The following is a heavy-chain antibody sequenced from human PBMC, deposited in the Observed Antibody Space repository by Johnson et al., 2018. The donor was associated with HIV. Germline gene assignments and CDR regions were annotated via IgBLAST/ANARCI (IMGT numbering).Heavy chain of an antibody. CDR2: RKQDGSEK. Sequence: VQLVESGGGLVQPGGSLRLSCAASGFTFSSYWMSWVRQAPGKGLEWVANRKQDGSEKYYVDSVKGRFTISRDNAKNSLYLQMNSLRAEDTAVYYCARVPEGDDDAFDIWGQGTMVTVSS. CDR3: ARVPEGDDDAFDI. CDR1: GFTFSSYW. D-gene: IGHD2-21*01. V-gene: IGHV3-7*01. J-gene: IGHJ3*02.